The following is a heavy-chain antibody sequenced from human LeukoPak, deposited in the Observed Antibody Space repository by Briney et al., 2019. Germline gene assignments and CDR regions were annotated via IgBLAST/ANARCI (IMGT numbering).Heavy chain of an antibody. D-gene: IGHD6-19*01. CDR3: ARSPGTVAGDY. V-gene: IGHV1-8*03. J-gene: IGHJ4*02. CDR2: MNPNSGNT. Sequence: VASVEVSCKASGYTFTSYDINWVRQATGQGLEWMGWMNPNSGNTGYAQKFQGRVTITRNTSISTAYMELSSLRSEDTAVYYRARSPGTVAGDYWGQGTLVTVSS. CDR1: GYTFTSYD.